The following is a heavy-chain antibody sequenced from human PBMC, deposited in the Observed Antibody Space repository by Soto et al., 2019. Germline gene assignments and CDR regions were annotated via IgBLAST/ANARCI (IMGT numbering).Heavy chain of an antibody. V-gene: IGHV3-23*01. CDR3: AKDANMVEGYSNYFRQPKYYFDY. D-gene: IGHD4-4*01. CDR2: ISGSGGST. J-gene: IGHJ4*02. Sequence: PGGSLRLSCAASGFTFSSYAMSWVRQAPGKGLEWVSAISGSGGSTYYADSVKGRFTISRDNSKNTLYLQMNSLRAEDTAVYYCAKDANMVEGYSNYFRQPKYYFDYWSQGTLVTVSS. CDR1: GFTFSSYA.